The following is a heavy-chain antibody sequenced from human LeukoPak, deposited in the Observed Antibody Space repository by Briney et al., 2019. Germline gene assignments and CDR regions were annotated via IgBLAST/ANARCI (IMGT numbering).Heavy chain of an antibody. J-gene: IGHJ6*02. D-gene: IGHD6-13*01. CDR2: IIPIFGTA. CDR1: GGTFSSYA. V-gene: IGHV1-69*01. CDR3: ARVVAAAGTYYYYYGMDV. Sequence: GSSVKVSCKASGGTFSSYANSWVRQAPGQGLEWMGGIIPIFGTANYAQKFQGRVTITADESTSTAYMELSSLRSEDTAVYYCARVVAAAGTYYYYYGMDVWGQGTTVTVSS.